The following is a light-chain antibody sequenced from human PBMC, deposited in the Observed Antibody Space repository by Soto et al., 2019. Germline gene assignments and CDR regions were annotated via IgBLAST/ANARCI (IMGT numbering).Light chain of an antibody. J-gene: IGLJ3*02. CDR3: AAWDDSLSGPWV. CDR2: RNN. V-gene: IGLV1-47*01. Sequence: QSVLTQPPSASGTPGQRVTISCSGSSSNIGSNYVYWYQQLPGTAPKLLIYRNNQRPSGLPDRFSGSKSGTSASLAISGLRSEDEADYYCAAWDDSLSGPWVFGGGTKLTVL. CDR1: SSNIGSNY.